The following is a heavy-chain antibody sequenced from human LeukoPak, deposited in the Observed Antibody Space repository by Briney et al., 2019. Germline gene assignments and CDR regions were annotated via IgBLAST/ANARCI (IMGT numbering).Heavy chain of an antibody. CDR1: GFTFSSYA. CDR3: AKTMVRGVIIPLFDY. V-gene: IGHV3-23*01. J-gene: IGHJ4*02. CDR2: ISGSGGST. Sequence: PGGSLRLSCAASGFTFSSYAMSWVRQAPGKGPEWVSAISGSGGSTYYADSVKGRFTISRDNSKNTLYLQMNSLRAEDTAVYYCAKTMVRGVIIPLFDYWGQGTLVTVSS. D-gene: IGHD3-10*01.